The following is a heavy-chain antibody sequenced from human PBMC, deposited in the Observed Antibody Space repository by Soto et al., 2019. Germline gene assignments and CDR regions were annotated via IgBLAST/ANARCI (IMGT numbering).Heavy chain of an antibody. CDR3: ARQIYDSDTGPNFQYYFEP. CDR1: GGRSVGSE. V-gene: IGHV5-10-1*01. D-gene: IGHD3-22*01. J-gene: IGHJ5*02. Sequence: GEPQGLSYKVAGGRSVGSEITWGRKRQGNGLDWMVRSIPSESQTYYSPSFRGHVTISATKSITTVFLQWSSLRASDTAMYYCARQIYDSDTGPNFQYYFEPWGQGILVTV. CDR2: SIPSESQT.